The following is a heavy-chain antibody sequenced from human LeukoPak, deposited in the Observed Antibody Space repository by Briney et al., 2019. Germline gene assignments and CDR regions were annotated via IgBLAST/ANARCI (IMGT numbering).Heavy chain of an antibody. V-gene: IGHV3-53*01. CDR3: ARDLLRGPNGGY. D-gene: IGHD2-8*01. J-gene: IGHJ4*02. Sequence: DSVKGRFTISRDNSKNTLYPQMNSLRAEDTAVYYCARDLLRGPNGGYWGQGTLVTVSS.